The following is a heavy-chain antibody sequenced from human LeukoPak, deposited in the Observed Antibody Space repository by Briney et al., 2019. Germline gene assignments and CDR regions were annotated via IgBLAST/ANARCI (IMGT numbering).Heavy chain of an antibody. CDR3: AREPNYGGNSMDV. Sequence: GGSLRLSCAASGFTFSSYSMNWVRQAPGKGLEWVSYITSTSSAIYYADSVKGRFTISRDNATNTLYLQMNSLRAEDTAVYYCAREPNYGGNSMDVWGQGTTVTVSS. J-gene: IGHJ6*02. CDR1: GFTFSSYS. V-gene: IGHV3-48*04. CDR2: ITSTSSAI. D-gene: IGHD4-23*01.